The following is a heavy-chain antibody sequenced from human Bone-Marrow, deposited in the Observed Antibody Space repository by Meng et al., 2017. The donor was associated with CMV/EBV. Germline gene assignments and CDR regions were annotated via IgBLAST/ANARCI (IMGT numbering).Heavy chain of an antibody. CDR3: ARVTEYQLLSSYYYYGMDV. V-gene: IGHV3-48*03. Sequence: GESLKISCPAPGFPFSSYEMNWVRQAPGKGLEWVSYISSSGSTIYYADSVKGRFTISRDNAKNSLYLQMNSLRAEDTAVYYCARVTEYQLLSSYYYYGMDVWGQGTTVTVSS. CDR2: ISSSGSTI. J-gene: IGHJ6*02. D-gene: IGHD2-2*01. CDR1: GFPFSSYE.